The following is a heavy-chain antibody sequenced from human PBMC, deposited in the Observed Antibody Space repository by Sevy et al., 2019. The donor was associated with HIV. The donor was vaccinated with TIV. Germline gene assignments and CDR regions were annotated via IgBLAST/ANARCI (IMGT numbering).Heavy chain of an antibody. V-gene: IGHV3-7*01. CDR1: GFTFSSYW. Sequence: GGSLRLSCAASGFTFSSYWMSWVRQAPGKGLEWVANINQDGSEKHYGNTVKGRVTISRDSYKNSLFLQVHSLRVEDTAVNYCARDSKADYNYGLEEMMAYWGQGTLVTVSS. D-gene: IGHD3-16*01. CDR3: ARDSKADYNYGLEEMMAY. CDR2: INQDGSEK. J-gene: IGHJ4*02.